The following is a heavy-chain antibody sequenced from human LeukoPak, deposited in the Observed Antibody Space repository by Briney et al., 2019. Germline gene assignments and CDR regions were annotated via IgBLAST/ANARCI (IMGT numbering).Heavy chain of an antibody. CDR2: IYYSQST. CDR1: GGSISGSSYY. Sequence: SETLSLTCTVSGGSISGSSYYWGWIRQPPGKGLEWIGSIYYSQSTYYNPSLKSRVTISVDTSKNQFSLKLSSVTAADAAVYYCARPVNSGYDAFNIWGQGTMVTVSS. J-gene: IGHJ3*02. CDR3: ARPVNSGYDAFNI. D-gene: IGHD5-12*01. V-gene: IGHV4-39*01.